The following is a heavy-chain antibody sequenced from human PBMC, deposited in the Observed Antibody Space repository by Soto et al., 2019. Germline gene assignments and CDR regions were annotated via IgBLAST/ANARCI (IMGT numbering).Heavy chain of an antibody. CDR1: EFTFRKYA. D-gene: IGHD2-15*01. CDR2: LSGSGGRT. J-gene: IGHJ6*02. V-gene: IGHV3-23*01. Sequence: EVQLLESGGGLVQPGGSLRLSCAASEFTFRKYAMTWVRQAPGKGLEWVSALSGSGGRTFYADSVKGRFTISRDNSKNTLYLQMNSLRADDTAVYYCAKAAVVVAPTDYYYGMDVWRQGTTVTVSS. CDR3: AKAAVVVAPTDYYYGMDV.